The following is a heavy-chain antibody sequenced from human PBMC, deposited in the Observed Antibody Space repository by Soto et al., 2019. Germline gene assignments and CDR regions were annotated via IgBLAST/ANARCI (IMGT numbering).Heavy chain of an antibody. D-gene: IGHD2-15*01. CDR1: GYSISSGYY. J-gene: IGHJ5*02. V-gene: IGHV4-38-2*01. CDR2: IYHSGST. CDR3: ATRTPAQYCSGGSCYSGWFDP. Sequence: SETLSLTCAVSGYSISSGYYWGFIRQPPGKGLEWIGSIYHSGSTYYNPSLKSRVTISVDTSKNQFSLKLSSVTAADTAVYYCATRTPAQYCSGGSCYSGWFDPWGQGTLVTVSS.